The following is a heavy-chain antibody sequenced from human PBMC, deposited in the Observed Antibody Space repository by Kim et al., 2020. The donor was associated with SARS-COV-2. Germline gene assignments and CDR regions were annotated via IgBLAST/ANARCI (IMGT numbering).Heavy chain of an antibody. V-gene: IGHV3-7*03. CDR3: ARDGI. D-gene: IGHD1-26*01. J-gene: IGHJ4*02. Sequence: GGSLRLSCTASGFTFSNYWMSWVRQAPGKGLEWVANIKQDGSEKYYVDSMKGRFTISRDNAKNSLYLQMNSLRVEDTAVYYCARDGIWGQGTLVTVSS. CDR1: GFTFSNYW. CDR2: IKQDGSEK.